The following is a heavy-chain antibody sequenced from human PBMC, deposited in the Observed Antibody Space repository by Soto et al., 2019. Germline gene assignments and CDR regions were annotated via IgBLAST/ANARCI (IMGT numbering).Heavy chain of an antibody. V-gene: IGHV3-23*01. J-gene: IGHJ4*02. D-gene: IGHD3-10*01. Sequence: GGSLRLSCAASGFTFSSYAMSWVRQAPGKGLEWVSAISGSGGSTYYADSVKGRFTISRDNSKNTLYLQMNSLRAEDTAVYYCAKDLVSMVRGARAFDYWGQGTLVTVSS. CDR2: ISGSGGST. CDR1: GFTFSSYA. CDR3: AKDLVSMVRGARAFDY.